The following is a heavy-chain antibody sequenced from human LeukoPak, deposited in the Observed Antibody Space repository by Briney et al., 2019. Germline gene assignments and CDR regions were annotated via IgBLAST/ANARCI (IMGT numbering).Heavy chain of an antibody. V-gene: IGHV3-23*01. CDR1: GFTFSSYG. CDR2: ISGSGGST. Sequence: GGALRLSCAASGFTFSSYGMSWVRQAPGKGLEWVSAISGSGGSTYYADSVKGRFTISRDNSKNTLYLQMNSLRAEDTAVYYCAKNPRIVVVTAALDYWGQGTLVTVSS. J-gene: IGHJ4*02. D-gene: IGHD2-21*02. CDR3: AKNPRIVVVTAALDY.